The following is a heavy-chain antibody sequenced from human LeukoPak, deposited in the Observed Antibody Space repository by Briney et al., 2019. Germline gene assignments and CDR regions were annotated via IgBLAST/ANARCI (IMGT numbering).Heavy chain of an antibody. J-gene: IGHJ3*02. V-gene: IGHV3-20*04. CDR1: GFTFDDYG. D-gene: IGHD3-16*01. CDR2: INWNGGST. Sequence: PGGSLRLSCAASGFTFDDYGMSWVRQAPGKGLEWVSGINWNGGSTGYADSVKGRFTISRDNAKNSLYLQMNSLRAEDTAVYYCAKRMGAVDAFDIWGQGTMVTVSS. CDR3: AKRMGAVDAFDI.